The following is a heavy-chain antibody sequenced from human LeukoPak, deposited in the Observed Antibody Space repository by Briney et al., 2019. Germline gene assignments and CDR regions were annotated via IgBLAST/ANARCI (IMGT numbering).Heavy chain of an antibody. CDR3: ARGSGYSSSWPLRY. D-gene: IGHD6-13*01. J-gene: IGHJ4*02. CDR2: IYSGGST. CDR1: GFTVSSNY. Sequence: GGSLRLSCAASGFTVSSNYMSWVRQAPGKGLEGVSVIYSGGSTYYADSVKGRFTISGDNSKNTLYLQMNSLRAEDTAVYYCARGSGYSSSWPLRYWGQGTLVTVSS. V-gene: IGHV3-53*01.